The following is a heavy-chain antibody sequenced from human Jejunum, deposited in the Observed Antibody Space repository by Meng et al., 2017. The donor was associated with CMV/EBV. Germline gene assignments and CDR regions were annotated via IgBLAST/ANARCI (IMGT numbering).Heavy chain of an antibody. V-gene: IGHV1-18*01. D-gene: IGHD1-26*01. J-gene: IGHJ4*02. Sequence: QAQLLQSGGEVKKPGASVNVSCKASGYTFTNYGITWVRQAPGQGLEWIGWISAYNGNTNYAQTLQGRVTMTTDTSTSTAYMELGSLRSDDTAVYYCARVEVGITSGDYWGQGTLVTVSS. CDR1: GYTFTNYG. CDR2: ISAYNGNT. CDR3: ARVEVGITSGDY.